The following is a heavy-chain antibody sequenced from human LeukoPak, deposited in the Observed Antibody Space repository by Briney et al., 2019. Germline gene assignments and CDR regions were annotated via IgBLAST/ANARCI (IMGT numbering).Heavy chain of an antibody. CDR2: ISSSSSYI. D-gene: IGHD6-13*01. J-gene: IGHJ4*02. V-gene: IGHV3-21*04. CDR1: GFTFSSYS. Sequence: GGSLRLSCAASGFTFSSYSMNWVRQAPGKGLEGVSSISSSSSYIYYADSVKGRFTISRDNAKNSLYLQMNSLRAEDTAVYYCAKDPGIAAAGAQFDYWGQGTLVTVSS. CDR3: AKDPGIAAAGAQFDY.